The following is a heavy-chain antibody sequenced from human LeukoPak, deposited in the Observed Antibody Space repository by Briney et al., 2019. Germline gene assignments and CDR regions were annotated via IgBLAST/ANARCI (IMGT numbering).Heavy chain of an antibody. CDR3: AKEYDSSGYYRGSQLRPLDY. D-gene: IGHD3-22*01. CDR2: IRYDGSNK. CDR1: GFTFSHYG. J-gene: IGHJ4*02. Sequence: PGGSLRLSCAASGFTFSHYGMHWVRQAPGKGLEWVAFIRYDGSNKYYADSVKGRFTISRDNSKNTLYLQMNSLRAEDTAVYYCAKEYDSSGYYRGSQLRPLDYWGQGTLVTVSS. V-gene: IGHV3-30*02.